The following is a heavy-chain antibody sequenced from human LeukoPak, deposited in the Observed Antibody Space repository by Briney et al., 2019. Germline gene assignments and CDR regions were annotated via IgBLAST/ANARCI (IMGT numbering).Heavy chain of an antibody. J-gene: IGHJ4*02. V-gene: IGHV3-30*04. Sequence: GRSLRLSCAASGFTFSSHAMHWVRQAPGEGLEWVAVISYEGSNQYYADSVKGRFTISRDNSKSTLSLQMNSLRAGDTAVYYCARDYRVGCSSDNCFPIDYWGQGTVVTVSS. CDR3: ARDYRVGCSSDNCFPIDY. CDR2: ISYEGSNQ. D-gene: IGHD1-20*01. CDR1: GFTFSSHA.